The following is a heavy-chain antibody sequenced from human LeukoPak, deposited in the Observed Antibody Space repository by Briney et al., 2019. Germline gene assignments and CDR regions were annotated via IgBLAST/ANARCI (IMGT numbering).Heavy chain of an antibody. V-gene: IGHV4-59*11. Sequence: SETLSLTCTVSGGSINNHYWNWIRQPPGKGLEWIGYIYYSGSTNYNPSLKSRVTISVDTSKNQFSLKLSSVTAADTAVYYCARGVTSYYYYYMDVWGKGTTVTVSS. J-gene: IGHJ6*03. CDR2: IYYSGST. CDR3: ARGVTSYYYYYMDV. CDR1: GGSINNHY.